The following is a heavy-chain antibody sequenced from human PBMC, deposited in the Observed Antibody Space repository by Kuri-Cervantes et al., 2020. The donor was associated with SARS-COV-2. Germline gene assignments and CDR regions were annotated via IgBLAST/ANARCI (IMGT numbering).Heavy chain of an antibody. D-gene: IGHD4-23*01. J-gene: IGHJ4*02. Sequence: SETLSLTCTVSGGSISSSSYYWGWIRQPPGKGLEWIGEINHSGSTNYNPSLKSRVTISVDTSKNQFSLKLSSVTAADTAVYYCARALLIYGGDFDYWGQGTLVTVSS. CDR3: ARALLIYGGDFDY. CDR2: INHSGST. V-gene: IGHV4-39*07. CDR1: GGSISSSSYY.